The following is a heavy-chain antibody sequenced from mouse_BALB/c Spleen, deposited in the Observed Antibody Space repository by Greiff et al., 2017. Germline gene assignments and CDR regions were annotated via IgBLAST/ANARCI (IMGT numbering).Heavy chain of an antibody. J-gene: IGHJ2*01. CDR3: ETVVARRTYYFDY. CDR2: ILPGSGST. Sequence: QVQLKQSGAELMKPGASVKISCKATGYTFSSYWIEWVKQRPGHGLEWIGEILPGSGSTNYNEKFKGKATFTADTSSNTAYMQLSSLTSEDSAVYYCETVVARRTYYFDYWGQGTTLTVSS. CDR1: GYTFSSYW. D-gene: IGHD1-1*01. V-gene: IGHV1-9*01.